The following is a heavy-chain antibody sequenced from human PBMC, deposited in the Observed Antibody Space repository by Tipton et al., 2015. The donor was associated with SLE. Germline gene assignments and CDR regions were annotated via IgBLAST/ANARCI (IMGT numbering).Heavy chain of an antibody. Sequence: TLSLTCTVSGGSISSGTYYWTWIRQPAGKGLEWIGRIYTSWSTNYNPSLKSRVTISVDTSKNQISLKLRSVTATDTAVYYCAGTPWLVRFEYWGQGTLVNVS. CDR1: GGSISSGTYY. J-gene: IGHJ4*02. D-gene: IGHD6-19*01. CDR3: AGTPWLVRFEY. CDR2: IYTSWST. V-gene: IGHV4-61*02.